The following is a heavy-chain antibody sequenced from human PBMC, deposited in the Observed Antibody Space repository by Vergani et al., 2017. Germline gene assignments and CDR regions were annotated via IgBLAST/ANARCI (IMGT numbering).Heavy chain of an antibody. CDR2: INPSGGST. J-gene: IGHJ4*02. CDR3: ARGGIAAAGPRYYFDY. Sequence: QVQLVQSGAEVKKPGASVKVSCKASGYTFTSYYMHWVRQAPGQGLEWMGIINPSGGSTSYAQKFQGRVTMTRDTSTSTVYMELSSLRSEDTAVYYCARGGIAAAGPRYYFDYWGQGTLVTVSS. CDR1: GYTFTSYY. D-gene: IGHD6-13*01. V-gene: IGHV1-46*01.